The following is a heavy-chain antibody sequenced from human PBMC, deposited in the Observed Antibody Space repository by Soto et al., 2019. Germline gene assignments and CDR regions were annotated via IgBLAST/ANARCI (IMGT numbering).Heavy chain of an antibody. CDR3: ARDDNCSSDC. J-gene: IGHJ4*02. V-gene: IGHV3-7*05. Sequence: EVQLVASGGGLVQPGGSLRLSCAASGFTFRRYWMSWDRQAPGKGLEWVANIKQDGSEKYYVDSVKGRFTIFRDDAERSLFLQMNRLRVEDTAVYYCARDDNCSSDCWGQGILVSVSS. CDR2: IKQDGSEK. D-gene: IGHD1-20*01. CDR1: GFTFRRYW.